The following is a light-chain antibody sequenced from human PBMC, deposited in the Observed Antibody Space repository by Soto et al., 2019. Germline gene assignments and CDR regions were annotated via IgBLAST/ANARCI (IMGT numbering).Light chain of an antibody. CDR2: DAS. CDR3: QQYNSYRIT. V-gene: IGKV1-5*01. CDR1: QSISSW. J-gene: IGKJ5*01. Sequence: DIQMTQSPSTLSESVGDRVTITCRASQSISSWLAWYQQKPGKAPKLLIYDASSLESGVPSRFSGSGSGTEFTLTSSSLQPDDFATYYCQQYNSYRITFGQGTRLEIK.